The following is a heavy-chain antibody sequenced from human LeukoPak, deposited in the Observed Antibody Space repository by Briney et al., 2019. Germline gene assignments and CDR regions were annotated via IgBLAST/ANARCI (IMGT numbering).Heavy chain of an antibody. D-gene: IGHD3-22*01. CDR1: GISFSSYA. Sequence: PGGSLRLSCTDSGISFSSYAMSWVRQAPGKGLDWVSAISGSGANTYYADSVKGRFTITRDNSKNTLYLQMNSLRAEDTAVYYCAKKSGDGSSYWNWFDHWAQGTLVTVSS. V-gene: IGHV3-23*01. CDR2: ISGSGANT. CDR3: AKKSGDGSSYWNWFDH. J-gene: IGHJ5*02.